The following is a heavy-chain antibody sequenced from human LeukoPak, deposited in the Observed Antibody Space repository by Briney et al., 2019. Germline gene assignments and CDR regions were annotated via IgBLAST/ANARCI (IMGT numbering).Heavy chain of an antibody. CDR2: ISGSGGST. CDR1: GFFFSSYA. J-gene: IGHJ6*03. CDR3: AKARTYYYGSKDYYMDV. Sequence: PGGSLRLSCAASGFFFSSYAMSWVRQAPGKGLEWVSVISGSGGSTYYADSVKGRFTISRDNSKNTLYLQMNSLRAEDTAVYYCAKARTYYYGSKDYYMDVWGKGTTVTVSS. V-gene: IGHV3-23*01. D-gene: IGHD3-10*01.